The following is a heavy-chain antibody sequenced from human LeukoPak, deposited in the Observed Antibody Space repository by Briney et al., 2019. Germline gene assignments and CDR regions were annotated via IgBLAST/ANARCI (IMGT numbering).Heavy chain of an antibody. D-gene: IGHD3/OR15-3a*01. CDR1: GGSFSGYY. J-gene: IGHJ6*02. V-gene: IGHV4-34*01. CDR2: INHSGST. CDR3: ARWTYYYYGMDV. Sequence: SETPSLTCAVYGGSFSGYYWSWIRQPPGKGLEWIGEINHSGSTNYNPSLKSRVTISVDTSKNQFSLKLSSVTAADTAVYYCARWTYYYYGMDVWGQGTTVTVSS.